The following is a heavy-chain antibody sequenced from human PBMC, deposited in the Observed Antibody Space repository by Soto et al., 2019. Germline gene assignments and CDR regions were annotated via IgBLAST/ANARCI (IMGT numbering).Heavy chain of an antibody. D-gene: IGHD6-6*01. J-gene: IGHJ3*02. CDR1: GGSISSYY. Sequence: SDTLSLTCTVSGGSISSYYWSWIRQPPGKGLEWIGYIYYSGSTNYNPSLKSRVTISVDTSKNQFSLKLSSVTAADTAVYYCARQYSSSSDAFDIWGQGTMVTVSS. V-gene: IGHV4-59*08. CDR3: ARQYSSSSDAFDI. CDR2: IYYSGST.